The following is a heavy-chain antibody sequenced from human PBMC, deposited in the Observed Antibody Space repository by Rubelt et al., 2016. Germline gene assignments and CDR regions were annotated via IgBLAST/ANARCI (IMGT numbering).Heavy chain of an antibody. J-gene: IGHJ4*02. CDR2: INHSGSN. CDR3: ARGKEGLGVTMMDY. D-gene: IGHD3-22*01. V-gene: IGHV4-34*01. CDR1: GGSFSGYY. Sequence: QVQLQQWGAGLLKPSETLSLTCAVYGGSFSGYYWSWIRQPPGKGLEWIGEINHSGSNNYNPSLKSRVTISVDTSKNQFSLKLSLVTAADTAVYYCARGKEGLGVTMMDYWGQGTLVTVSS.